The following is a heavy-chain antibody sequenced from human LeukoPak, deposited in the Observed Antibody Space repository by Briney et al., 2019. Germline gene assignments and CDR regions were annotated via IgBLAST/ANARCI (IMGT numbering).Heavy chain of an antibody. J-gene: IGHJ4*02. CDR3: ARDPVSRPKGRLNDY. CDR1: GFTFSSYW. CDR2: IKQDGSEK. Sequence: PGGSLRLSCAASGFTFSSYWMSWVRQAPGKGLEWVANIKQDGSEKYYVDSVKGRFTISRDNAKNSLYLQMNSLRAEDTAVYYCARDPVSRPKGRLNDYWGQGTLVTVSS. V-gene: IGHV3-7*01. D-gene: IGHD4-11*01.